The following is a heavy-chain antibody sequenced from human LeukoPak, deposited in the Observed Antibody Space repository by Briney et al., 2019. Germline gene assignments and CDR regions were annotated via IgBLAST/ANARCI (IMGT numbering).Heavy chain of an antibody. D-gene: IGHD2-15*01. CDR1: GGSISTSSYY. Sequence: PSETLSLTCTVSGGSISTSSYYWGWIRQPPGKGLECIGNIYYSGSTYYNPSLKSRVTISVDTSKNQFSLKLSSVTAADTAVYYCAKDRHRYCRGGSCYGVDGAFDIWGQGTMVTVSS. J-gene: IGHJ3*02. CDR3: AKDRHRYCRGGSCYGVDGAFDI. CDR2: IYYSGST. V-gene: IGHV4-39*07.